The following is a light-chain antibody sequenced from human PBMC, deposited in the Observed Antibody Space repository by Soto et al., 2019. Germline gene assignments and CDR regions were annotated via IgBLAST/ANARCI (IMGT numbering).Light chain of an antibody. J-gene: IGKJ2*01. V-gene: IGKV1-5*01. CDR3: QQYNSYSYT. CDR2: DAS. Sequence: DIQMTQSPSTLSASVGDRVTITCRASQSISSWLAWYQQKPGKAPKLLIYDASSLESGVPSRFSGSVSGTEFTLNISSLQPDDFSTYYCQQYNSYSYTFGQGTKLQIK. CDR1: QSISSW.